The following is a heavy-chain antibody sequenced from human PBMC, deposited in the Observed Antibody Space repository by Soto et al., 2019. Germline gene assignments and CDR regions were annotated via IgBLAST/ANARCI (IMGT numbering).Heavy chain of an antibody. V-gene: IGHV4-59*01. D-gene: IGHD6-6*01. Sequence: QVQLQESGPGLVKPSETLSLTCTVSGGSISSYYWSWIRQPPGKGLEWIGYIYYSGSTNYNPSLKSRVTISVYTSKNQFSLKLSSVTAADTAVYYCARTLYSRSSYFDYWGQGTLVTVSS. CDR3: ARTLYSRSSYFDY. J-gene: IGHJ4*02. CDR2: IYYSGST. CDR1: GGSISSYY.